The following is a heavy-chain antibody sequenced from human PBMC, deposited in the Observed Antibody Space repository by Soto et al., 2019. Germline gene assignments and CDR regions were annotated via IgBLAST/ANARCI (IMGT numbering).Heavy chain of an antibody. CDR3: ARFRVLGGGYHYPITQNYYYYMDV. CDR2: ISSSSSTI. CDR1: GFTFSSDS. D-gene: IGHD3-22*01. V-gene: IGHV3-48*01. J-gene: IGHJ6*03. Sequence: GGSLILCYAASGFTFSSDSMNWVRQAPGKGLEWVSYISSSSSTIYYADSLKGRFTISRDNAKNSLYLQMNSLRAEDTAVYYCARFRVLGGGYHYPITQNYYYYMDVSGKGTTVTVSS.